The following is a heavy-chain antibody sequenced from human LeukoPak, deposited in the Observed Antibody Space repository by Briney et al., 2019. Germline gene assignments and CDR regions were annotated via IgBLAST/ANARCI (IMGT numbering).Heavy chain of an antibody. CDR1: GYSFTSYW. V-gene: IGHV5-51*01. CDR2: IYPGDSDT. J-gene: IGHJ4*02. CDR3: ARLATKPGIAAAGYYFDY. D-gene: IGHD6-13*01. Sequence: SGGSLKISCKGSGYSFTSYWIGWVRQMPGKGLEWMGIIYPGDSDTRYSPSFQGQVTISADKSISTAYLQWSSLKASDTAMYYCARLATKPGIAAAGYYFDYWGQGTLVTVSS.